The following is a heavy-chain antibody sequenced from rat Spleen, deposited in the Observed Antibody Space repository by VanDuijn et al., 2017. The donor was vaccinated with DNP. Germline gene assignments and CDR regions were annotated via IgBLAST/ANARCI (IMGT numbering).Heavy chain of an antibody. D-gene: IGHD4-3*01. CDR1: GFTFSDYY. Sequence: EVQLVESDGGLVQPGRSLKLSCAASGFTFSDYYMAWVRQAPTKGLEWVASISSGGDNTYYRDSVKGRFTIYRNNAKNTLYLQMDSLRSEDTATYYCTRGQFGVDWGQGVMVTVSS. V-gene: IGHV5-25*01. J-gene: IGHJ2*01. CDR3: TRGQFGVD. CDR2: ISSGGDNT.